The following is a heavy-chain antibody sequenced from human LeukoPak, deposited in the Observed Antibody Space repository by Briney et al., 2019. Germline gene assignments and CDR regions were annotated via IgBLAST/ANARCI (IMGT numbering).Heavy chain of an antibody. CDR1: GGTFSSYA. D-gene: IGHD2-2*01. CDR2: IIPIFGTA. Sequence: SVKVSCKASGGTFSSYAISWVRQAPGQGLEWMGGIIPIFGTANYAQKFQGRVTITTDESTSTAYMELSSLRSEDTAVYYCAGSYCSSTSCGSGWFDPWGQGTLVTVSS. V-gene: IGHV1-69*05. J-gene: IGHJ5*02. CDR3: AGSYCSSTSCGSGWFDP.